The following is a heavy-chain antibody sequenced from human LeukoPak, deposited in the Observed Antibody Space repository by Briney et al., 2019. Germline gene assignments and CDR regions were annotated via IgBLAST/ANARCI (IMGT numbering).Heavy chain of an antibody. V-gene: IGHV1-18*01. CDR2: ISAYNGNT. CDR3: ASRVLGGYDEQ. CDR1: GYTSTSYG. Sequence: ASVKVSCKASGYTSTSYGISWVRQAPGQGLEWMGWISAYNGNTNYAQKLQGRVTMTTDTSTSTAYMELRSLRSDDTAVYYCASRVLGGYDEQWGQGTLVTVSS. D-gene: IGHD5-12*01. J-gene: IGHJ4*02.